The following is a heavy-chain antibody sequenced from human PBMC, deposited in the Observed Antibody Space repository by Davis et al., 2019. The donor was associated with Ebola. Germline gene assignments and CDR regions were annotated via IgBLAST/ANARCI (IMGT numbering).Heavy chain of an antibody. Sequence: LRLSCTVSGGSISSGDYYWSWIRQPPGKGLEWIGYIYYSGSTYYNPSLKSRVTISVDTSKNQFSLKLSSVTAADTAVYYCAREGLDCSSTSCPPDYWGQGTLVTVSS. CDR1: GGSISSGDYY. V-gene: IGHV4-30-4*08. CDR2: IYYSGST. J-gene: IGHJ4*02. D-gene: IGHD2-2*01. CDR3: AREGLDCSSTSCPPDY.